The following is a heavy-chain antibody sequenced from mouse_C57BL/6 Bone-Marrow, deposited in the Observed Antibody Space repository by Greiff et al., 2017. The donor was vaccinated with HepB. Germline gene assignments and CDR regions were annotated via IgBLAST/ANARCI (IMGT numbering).Heavy chain of an antibody. CDR3: ATHGSPYYYAMDY. V-gene: IGHV1-72*01. J-gene: IGHJ4*01. D-gene: IGHD1-1*01. Sequence: VQLQQPGAELVKPGASVKLSCKASGYTFTSYWMHWVKQRPGRGLEWIGRIDPNSGGTKYNEKFKSQATLTVDKPSSTAYMQLSSLTSEAAAVYYCATHGSPYYYAMDYWGQGTSVTVSS. CDR1: GYTFTSYW. CDR2: IDPNSGGT.